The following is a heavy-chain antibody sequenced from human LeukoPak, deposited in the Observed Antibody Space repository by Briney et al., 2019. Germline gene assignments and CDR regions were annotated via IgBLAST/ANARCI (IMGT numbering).Heavy chain of an antibody. CDR1: GYTFTGYY. D-gene: IGHD3-10*01. J-gene: IGHJ6*02. CDR2: INPNSGGT. V-gene: IGHV1-2*02. CDR3: ASPPMVRGVTGGYGMDV. Sequence: GASVKVSCKASGYTFTGYYMHWVRQAPGQGLEWMGWINPNSGGTNYAQKFQGRVTMTRDTSISTAYMELSRLRSDDTAVYYCASPPMVRGVTGGYGMDVWGQGTTVTVSS.